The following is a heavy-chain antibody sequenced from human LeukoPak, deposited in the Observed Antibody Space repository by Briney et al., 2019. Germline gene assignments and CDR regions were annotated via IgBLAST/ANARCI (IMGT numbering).Heavy chain of an antibody. CDR3: ARDAPQVPAAGVLAS. CDR1: GFTVSDNY. CDR2: MYSRGDT. Sequence: GGSLGLSCAASGFTVSDNYMSWVRQAPGKGLEWVSVMYSRGDTYYANSVKGRFTFSRDISKNTLYLQMNGLRVADTAMYYCARDAPQVPAAGVLASWGQGTLVIVSS. J-gene: IGHJ5*02. V-gene: IGHV3-53*01. D-gene: IGHD6-13*01.